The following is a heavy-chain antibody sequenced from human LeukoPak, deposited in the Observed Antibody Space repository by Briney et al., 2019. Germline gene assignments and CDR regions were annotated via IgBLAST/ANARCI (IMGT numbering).Heavy chain of an antibody. CDR1: GFTFSSYA. Sequence: GGSLRLSCAASGFTFSSYAMSWVRQAPGRGLEWVSVISGSGGSTYYADSVKGRFTISRDNSKNTLYLQMNSLRAEDTAVYYCARDSPSQDGIAVAGTPDYWGQGTLVTVSS. CDR2: ISGSGGST. V-gene: IGHV3-23*01. CDR3: ARDSPSQDGIAVAGTPDY. D-gene: IGHD6-19*01. J-gene: IGHJ4*02.